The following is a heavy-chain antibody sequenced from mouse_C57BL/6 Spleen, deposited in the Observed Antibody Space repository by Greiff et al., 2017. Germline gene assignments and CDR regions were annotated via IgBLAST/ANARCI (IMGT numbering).Heavy chain of an antibody. V-gene: IGHV5-4*01. CDR1: GFTFSSYA. CDR3: ARALITTVGDFDY. D-gene: IGHD1-1*01. J-gene: IGHJ2*01. CDR2: IRDGGSYT. Sequence: EVQLMESGGGLVKPGGSLKLSCAASGFTFSSYALSWVRQTPEKRLEWVATIRDGGSYTYYPDNVKCRFTISRDNAKNNLYLQMSHLKSEDTAMYYCARALITTVGDFDYWGQGTTLTVSS.